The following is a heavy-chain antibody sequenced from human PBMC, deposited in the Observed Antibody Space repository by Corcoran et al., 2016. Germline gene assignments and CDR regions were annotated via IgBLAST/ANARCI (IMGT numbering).Heavy chain of an antibody. CDR3: ARGQTYYYDSSGYTFQH. CDR1: GGTFSSYA. Sequence: QVQLVQSGAEVKKHGSSVKVSCKASGGTFSSYAISWVRQAPGQGLEWMGGIIPIFGTANYAQKFQGRVTITADESTSTAYMELSSLRSEDTAVYYCARGQTYYYDSSGYTFQHWGQVTLVTVSS. V-gene: IGHV1-69*01. J-gene: IGHJ1*01. D-gene: IGHD3-22*01. CDR2: IIPIFGTA.